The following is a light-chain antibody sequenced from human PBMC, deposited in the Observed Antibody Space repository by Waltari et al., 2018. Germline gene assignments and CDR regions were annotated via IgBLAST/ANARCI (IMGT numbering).Light chain of an antibody. Sequence: QSALTQPASVSGSPGQSVTIFCAGTSNDVGGYNSVSWYQEHPGQAPSVISYDVSDRPSGVSDRFAGSNAGNTASLTISGLQAEDEADYYCSSQSSNDVVLFGGGTKLTVL. CDR1: SNDVGGYNS. V-gene: IGLV2-14*01. CDR2: DVS. J-gene: IGLJ2*01. CDR3: SSQSSNDVVL.